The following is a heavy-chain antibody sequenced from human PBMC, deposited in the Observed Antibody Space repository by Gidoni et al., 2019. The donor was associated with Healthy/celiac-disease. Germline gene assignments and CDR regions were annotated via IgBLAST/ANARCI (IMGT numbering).Heavy chain of an antibody. CDR1: GGSFSGYY. Sequence: QVQLQQWGAGLLKTSETLSLTCAVYGGSFSGYYWSWIRQPPGKGLEWIGEINHSGSTNYNPSLKSRVTISVDTSKNQFSLKLSSVTAADTAVYYCARGRTGYYYYGMDVWGQGTTVTVSS. V-gene: IGHV4-34*01. CDR2: INHSGST. CDR3: ARGRTGYYYYGMDV. J-gene: IGHJ6*02.